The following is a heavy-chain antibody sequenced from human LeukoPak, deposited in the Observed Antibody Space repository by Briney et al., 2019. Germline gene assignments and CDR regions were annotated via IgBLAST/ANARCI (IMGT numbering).Heavy chain of an antibody. V-gene: IGHV1-69*11. Sequence: SVKVSCKASGGTFSSYGISWVRQAPGQGLEWMGRIIPILGTANNAQKFQGRVTITTDESTSTAYMELSSLRSDDTAVYYCARDLPRLVGARRATDYWGQGTLVTVSS. CDR3: ARDLPRLVGARRATDY. D-gene: IGHD1-26*01. CDR1: GGTFSSYG. J-gene: IGHJ4*02. CDR2: IIPILGTA.